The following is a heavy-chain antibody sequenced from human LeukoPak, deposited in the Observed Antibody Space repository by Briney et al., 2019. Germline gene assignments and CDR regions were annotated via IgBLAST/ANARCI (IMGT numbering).Heavy chain of an antibody. J-gene: IGHJ6*03. CDR1: GYTFTSYD. CDR2: MNPNSGNT. Sequence: ASVKVSCKASGYTFTSYDINWVRQATGQGLEWMGWMNPNSGNTGYAQKFQGRVTITRNTSISTAYMELSSLRSDDTAVFYCARREAAYYYMDVWGKGTTVTVSS. D-gene: IGHD2-15*01. CDR3: ARREAAYYYMDV. V-gene: IGHV1-8*03.